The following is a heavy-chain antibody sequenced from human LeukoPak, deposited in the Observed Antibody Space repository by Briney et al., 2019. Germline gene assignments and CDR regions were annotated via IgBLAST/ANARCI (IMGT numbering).Heavy chain of an antibody. Sequence: PGGSLRLSCAASGFTFSSYGMHWVRQAPGKGLEWVAFIRYDGSNKYYADSVKGRFTISRDNSKNTLYLQMNSLRAEDTAVYYCAKDLRGDLDIYSSSWHPLDYWGQGTLVTVSS. J-gene: IGHJ4*02. D-gene: IGHD6-13*01. CDR3: AKDLRGDLDIYSSSWHPLDY. V-gene: IGHV3-30*02. CDR2: IRYDGSNK. CDR1: GFTFSSYG.